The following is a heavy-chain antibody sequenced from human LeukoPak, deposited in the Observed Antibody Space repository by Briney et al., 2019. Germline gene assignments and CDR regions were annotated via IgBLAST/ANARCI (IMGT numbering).Heavy chain of an antibody. CDR3: ARGGVTQLKGELPDS. J-gene: IGHJ4*02. CDR1: GFTFSSYA. V-gene: IGHV3-30-3*01. Sequence: GGSLRLSCAASGFTFSSYAMHWVRQAPDKGLEWVAVISDDGNNKYYADSVKGRFTISRDNSKNTLYLQMNSLRAEDTAVYYCARGGVTQLKGELPDSWGQGTLVTVSS. CDR2: ISDDGNNK. D-gene: IGHD1-26*01.